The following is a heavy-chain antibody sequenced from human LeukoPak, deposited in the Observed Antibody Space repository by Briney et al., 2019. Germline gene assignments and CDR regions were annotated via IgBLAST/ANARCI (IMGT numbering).Heavy chain of an antibody. J-gene: IGHJ3*02. Sequence: SVTVSCKASGGTFSSYAISWVRQAPGQGLGWMGGIIPIFGTANYAQKFQGRVTITTDESTSTAYMELSSLRSEDTAVYYCARGGSEHYYDSSGYQNDAFDIWGQGTMVTVSS. CDR1: GGTFSSYA. CDR2: IIPIFGTA. CDR3: ARGGSEHYYDSSGYQNDAFDI. D-gene: IGHD3-22*01. V-gene: IGHV1-69*05.